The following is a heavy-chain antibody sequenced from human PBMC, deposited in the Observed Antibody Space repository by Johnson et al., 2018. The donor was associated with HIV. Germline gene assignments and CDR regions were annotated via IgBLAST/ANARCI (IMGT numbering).Heavy chain of an antibody. CDR1: GFTFSSYA. J-gene: IGHJ3*02. CDR2: ISYDGSNK. CDR3: ATGTTGTTTEADAFDI. D-gene: IGHD1-1*01. Sequence: QVQLVESGGGVVQPGRSLRLSCAASGFTFSSYAMNWVRQAPGNGLEWVAVISYDGSNKYYADSVKGRFTISRDNSKNTLYLQMNSLRAEDTAVYYCATGTTGTTTEADAFDIWGQGTMVTVSS. V-gene: IGHV3-30*04.